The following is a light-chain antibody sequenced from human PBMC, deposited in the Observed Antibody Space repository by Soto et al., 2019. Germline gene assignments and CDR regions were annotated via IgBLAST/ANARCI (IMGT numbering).Light chain of an antibody. CDR3: QQRSSWPPIT. CDR2: DAS. J-gene: IGKJ5*01. Sequence: ENVLTQAPATLSLYPGERATLSCRASQSVSSDLAWYQHKPGQAPRLLIYDASDRATGIPARFSGSGSGTDFTLTISGLEPEDFAVYYCQQRSSWPPITFGQGTRLAIK. V-gene: IGKV3-11*01. CDR1: QSVSSD.